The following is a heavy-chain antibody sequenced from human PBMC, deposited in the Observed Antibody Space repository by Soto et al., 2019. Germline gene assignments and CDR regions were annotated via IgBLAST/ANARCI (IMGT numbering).Heavy chain of an antibody. CDR1: GGSFSGYY. Sequence: PSETLSLTCAVYGGSFSGYYWSWIRQPPGKGLEWIGEINHSGSTNYNPSLKSRVTISVDTSKNQFSLKLSSVTAADTAVYYCAGEGYCSSTSCYDGWGQGTLVTVSS. V-gene: IGHV4-34*01. CDR3: AGEGYCSSTSCYDG. D-gene: IGHD2-2*01. CDR2: INHSGST. J-gene: IGHJ4*02.